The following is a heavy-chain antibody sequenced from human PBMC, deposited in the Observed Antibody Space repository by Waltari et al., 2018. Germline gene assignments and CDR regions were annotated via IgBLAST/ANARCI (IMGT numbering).Heavy chain of an antibody. D-gene: IGHD2-8*01. CDR2: IKQDGSEK. CDR1: GFTFSSYW. Sequence: EVQLVESGGGLVQPGGSLRLSCAASGFTFSSYWMSWVRQAPGKGLEWVANIKQDGSEKYYVDSVKGRFTISRDNAKNSLYLQMNSLRAEDTAVYYCASPGPNGGIYFDYWGQGTLVTVSS. J-gene: IGHJ4*02. CDR3: ASPGPNGGIYFDY. V-gene: IGHV3-7*01.